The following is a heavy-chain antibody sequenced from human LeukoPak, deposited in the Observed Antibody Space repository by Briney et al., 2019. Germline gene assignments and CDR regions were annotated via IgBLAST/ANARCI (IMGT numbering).Heavy chain of an antibody. CDR1: GYTFTSDG. D-gene: IGHD3-22*01. V-gene: IGHV1-18*01. Sequence: ASVKVSCKASGYTFTSDGISWVRQAPGQGLEWMGWISAYNGNTNYAQKLQGRVTMTTDTSTSTAYMELRSLRSDDTAVYYCARTTVDYYDSSGYYSYWGQGTLVTVSS. CDR2: ISAYNGNT. J-gene: IGHJ4*02. CDR3: ARTTVDYYDSSGYYSY.